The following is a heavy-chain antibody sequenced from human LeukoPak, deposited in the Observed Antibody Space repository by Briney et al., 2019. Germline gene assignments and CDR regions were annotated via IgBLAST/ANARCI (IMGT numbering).Heavy chain of an antibody. CDR1: GYSISSGYY. CDR3: ARGGDIVVVPAARKGWFDP. Sequence: SETLSLTCTVSGYSISSGYYWGWIRQPPGKGLEWIGSIYHSGSTYYNPSLKSRVTISVDTSKNQFSLKLSSVTAADTAVYYCARGGDIVVVPAARKGWFDPWGQGTLVTVSS. V-gene: IGHV4-38-2*02. D-gene: IGHD2-2*01. CDR2: IYHSGST. J-gene: IGHJ5*02.